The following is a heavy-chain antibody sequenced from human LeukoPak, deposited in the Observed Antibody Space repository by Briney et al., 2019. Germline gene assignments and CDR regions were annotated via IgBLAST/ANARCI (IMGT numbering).Heavy chain of an antibody. V-gene: IGHV3-66*02. J-gene: IGHJ4*02. Sequence: PGGSLRLSCAASGFTVSSNYMSWVRQAPGKGLEWVSVIYSGGSTYYADSVKGRFTISRDNSKNTLYLQMNSLRAEDTAVYYCARGRLYYYDSSGYLDYWGQGTLVTVSS. CDR1: GFTVSSNY. CDR2: IYSGGST. CDR3: ARGRLYYYDSSGYLDY. D-gene: IGHD3-22*01.